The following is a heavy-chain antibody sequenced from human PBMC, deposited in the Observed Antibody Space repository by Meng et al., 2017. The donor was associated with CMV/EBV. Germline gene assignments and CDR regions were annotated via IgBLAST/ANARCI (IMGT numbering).Heavy chain of an antibody. CDR3: ARDDIVVPPGFDY. D-gene: IGHD2-2*01. J-gene: IGHJ4*02. CDR1: GFTFSSNW. V-gene: IGHV3-74*01. CDR2: INRDGSST. Sequence: AAEGFTFSSNWRHWVRQAPGKGLVWVSRINRDGSSTSYADSVKGRFTISRDNAKNTLYLQMNSLRAEDTAVYYCARDDIVVPPGFDYWGQGTLVTVSS.